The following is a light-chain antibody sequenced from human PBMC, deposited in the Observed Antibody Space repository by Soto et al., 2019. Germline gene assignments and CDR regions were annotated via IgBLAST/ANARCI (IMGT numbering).Light chain of an antibody. CDR1: ESVGSY. J-gene: IGKJ1*01. V-gene: IGKV3-11*01. Sequence: EVLLTQSPATLSLSPGERATLSCRASESVGSYVAWYQHKPGQGPRLLIYDTSDRATGVPARFSGSGSGTDFTLTISGVEPEDFVVYYCQQRNDCPWTFGQGTKVEMK. CDR2: DTS. CDR3: QQRNDCPWT.